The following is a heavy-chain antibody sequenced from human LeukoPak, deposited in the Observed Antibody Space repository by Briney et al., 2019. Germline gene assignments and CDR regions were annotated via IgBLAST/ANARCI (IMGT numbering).Heavy chain of an antibody. Sequence: PSETLSLTCTVLGGSISSSSHYWGWIRQPPGEGLEGVWSIYFSGSTYYSPSLKSRVTLSEDTSKNQFSLKLSSVTAADTAVYYCARRHDTLELDYWGQGTLVTVSS. V-gene: IGHV4-39*01. CDR3: ARRHDTLELDY. CDR2: IYFSGST. CDR1: GGSISSSSHY. D-gene: IGHD1-7*01. J-gene: IGHJ4*02.